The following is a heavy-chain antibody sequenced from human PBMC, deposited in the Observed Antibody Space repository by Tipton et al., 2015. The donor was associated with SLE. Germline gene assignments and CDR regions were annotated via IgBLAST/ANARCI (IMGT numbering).Heavy chain of an antibody. CDR3: ARGVDYGDLSGAFDI. Sequence: LRLSCTVSGGSISSSSYYWGWIRQPPGKGLEWIGCIYYSGSTNYNPSLKSRVTISVDTSKNQFSLKLSSVTAADTAVYYCARGVDYGDLSGAFDIWGQGTMVTVSS. CDR2: IYYSGST. CDR1: GGSISSSSYY. V-gene: IGHV4-39*07. D-gene: IGHD4-17*01. J-gene: IGHJ3*02.